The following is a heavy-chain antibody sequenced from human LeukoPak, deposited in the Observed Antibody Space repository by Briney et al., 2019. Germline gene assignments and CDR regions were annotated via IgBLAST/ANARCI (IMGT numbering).Heavy chain of an antibody. Sequence: SETLSLTCTVSGGSISSSSYYWGWIRQPPGKGLKWIGSIYYSGSTYYNPSLKSRVTISVDTSKNQFSLKLSSVTAADTAVYYCASSPYYYDSSGPGSLFDYWGQGTLVTVSS. V-gene: IGHV4-39*01. D-gene: IGHD3-22*01. CDR3: ASSPYYYDSSGPGSLFDY. J-gene: IGHJ4*02. CDR1: GGSISSSSYY. CDR2: IYYSGST.